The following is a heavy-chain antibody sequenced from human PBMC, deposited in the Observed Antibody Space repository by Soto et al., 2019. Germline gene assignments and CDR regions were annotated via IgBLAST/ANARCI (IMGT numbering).Heavy chain of an antibody. V-gene: IGHV1-69*13. CDR1: GGTFSSYA. CDR2: IIPIFGTA. Sequence: SVKVCCKASGGTFSSYAISWVRQAPGQGLEWMGGIIPIFGTANYAQKFQGRVTITADESTSTAYMELSSLRSEDTAVYYCARDSYYYDSSGYDAFDIWGQGTMVTVSS. D-gene: IGHD3-22*01. J-gene: IGHJ3*02. CDR3: ARDSYYYDSSGYDAFDI.